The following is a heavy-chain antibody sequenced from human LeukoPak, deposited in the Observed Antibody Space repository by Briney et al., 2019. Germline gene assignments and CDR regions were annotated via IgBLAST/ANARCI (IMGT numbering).Heavy chain of an antibody. CDR2: INPKSGDT. J-gene: IGHJ4*02. CDR3: ATYCGGDCAPGGY. Sequence: GASVKVPCKAFGYTFTDHYVHWVRQAPGQGLEWMGWINPKSGDTKYVQKLQGRLTMTRDTSLRTAYMELTRLRSDDTAVFYCATYCGGDCAPGGYWGQGTLVTVSS. V-gene: IGHV1-2*02. CDR1: GYTFTDHY. D-gene: IGHD2-21*01.